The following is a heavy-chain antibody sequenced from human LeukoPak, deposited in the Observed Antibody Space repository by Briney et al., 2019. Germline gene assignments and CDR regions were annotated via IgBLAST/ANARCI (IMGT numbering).Heavy chain of an antibody. Sequence: SETLSLTCAVYGGSFSGYYWSWIRQPPGKGLEWIREINHSGSTNYNPSLKSRVTISVDTSKNQFSLKLSSVTAADTAVYYCARAFPMVRGVRLGYFDYRGQGTLVTVSS. V-gene: IGHV4-34*01. CDR1: GGSFSGYY. CDR2: INHSGST. CDR3: ARAFPMVRGVRLGYFDY. J-gene: IGHJ4*02. D-gene: IGHD3-10*01.